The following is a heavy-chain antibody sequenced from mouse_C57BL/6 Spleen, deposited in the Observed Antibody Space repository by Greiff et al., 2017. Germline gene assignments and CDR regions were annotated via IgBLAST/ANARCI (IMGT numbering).Heavy chain of an antibody. V-gene: IGHV7-3*01. CDR3: ARYRTTVEYFDV. CDR2: IRNKANGYTT. D-gene: IGHD1-1*01. Sequence: EVKLEESGGGLVQPGGSLSLSCAASGFTFTDYYMSWVRQPPGKALEWLGFIRNKANGYTTEYSASVKGRFTISRDNSQSILYLQMNALRAEYSATYYCARYRTTVEYFDVWGTGTTVTVSS. CDR1: GFTFTDYY. J-gene: IGHJ1*03.